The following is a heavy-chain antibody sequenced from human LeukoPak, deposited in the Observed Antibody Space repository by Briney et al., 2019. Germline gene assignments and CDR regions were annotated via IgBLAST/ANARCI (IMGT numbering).Heavy chain of an antibody. Sequence: SETLSLTCTVSGDSISSYYWSWIRQPPGKGLEWIGRIYSSGRTNYNPSLKSRVTMSVDTSRNQFSLRLSSVTAADTAVYYCARDYALWGDYAVFQDWGQGTLVTVSS. CDR2: IYSSGRT. D-gene: IGHD4-17*01. CDR3: ARDYALWGDYAVFQD. CDR1: GDSISSYY. J-gene: IGHJ1*01. V-gene: IGHV4-4*07.